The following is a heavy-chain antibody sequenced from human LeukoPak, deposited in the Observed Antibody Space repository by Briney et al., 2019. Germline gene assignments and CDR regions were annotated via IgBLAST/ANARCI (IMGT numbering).Heavy chain of an antibody. J-gene: IGHJ4*02. V-gene: IGHV3-7*02. CDR3: LSGYDSGSFDY. D-gene: IGHD5-12*01. CDR1: GFTFSRYW. CDR2: IKHDGSQK. Sequence: GGSLRLSCAASGFTFSRYWMSWVRQAPGRGLEWVANIKHDGSQKYYVDSVKGRFTISRDNAKNSLYLQMNSLRAEDTAVYYCLSGYDSGSFDYWGQGTLVTVSS.